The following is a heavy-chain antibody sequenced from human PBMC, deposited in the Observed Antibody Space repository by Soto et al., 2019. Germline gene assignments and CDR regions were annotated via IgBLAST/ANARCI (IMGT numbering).Heavy chain of an antibody. D-gene: IGHD3-22*01. J-gene: IGHJ5*02. CDR2: ISYDGSNK. CDR1: GFTFSSYA. Sequence: QVQLVESGGGVVQPGRSLRLSCAASGFTFSSYAMHWVRQAPGKGLEWVAVISYDGSNKYYADSVKGRFTISRDNSKNTPDLHMNSLRAEDTAVYYCARDPAPLDSSGPLGGGWFDPWGQGTLVTVSS. V-gene: IGHV3-30-3*01. CDR3: ARDPAPLDSSGPLGGGWFDP.